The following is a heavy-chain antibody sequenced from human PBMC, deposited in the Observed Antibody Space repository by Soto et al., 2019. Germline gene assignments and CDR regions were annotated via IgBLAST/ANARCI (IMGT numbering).Heavy chain of an antibody. CDR2: INHSGST. D-gene: IGHD3-22*01. CDR3: ARGWDDSSGYYYY. V-gene: IGHV4-34*01. Sequence: QVQLQQWGAGLLKPSETLSLTCAVYGGSFSGYYWSWIRQPPGKGLEWIGEINHSGSTNYNPSLKSRVTISVDTSKNQFSLKLSSVTAADTAVYYCARGWDDSSGYYYYWGQGTLVTVSS. J-gene: IGHJ4*02. CDR1: GGSFSGYY.